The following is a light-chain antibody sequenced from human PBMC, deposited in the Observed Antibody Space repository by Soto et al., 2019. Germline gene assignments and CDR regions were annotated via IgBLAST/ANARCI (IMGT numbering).Light chain of an antibody. Sequence: AIRMTQSPSSFSASTGDRVTITCRASQDISSYLAWYQQKPGKAPKVLIYAASTLQSGVPSRFSGSGSGTDFTLTIGGLQSEDFATYYCQQYHTYPPLTFGGGTQVEIK. J-gene: IGKJ4*01. V-gene: IGKV1-8*01. CDR1: QDISSY. CDR2: AAS. CDR3: QQYHTYPPLT.